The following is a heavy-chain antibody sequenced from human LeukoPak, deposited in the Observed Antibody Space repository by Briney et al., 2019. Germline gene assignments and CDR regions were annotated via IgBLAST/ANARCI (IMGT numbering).Heavy chain of an antibody. Sequence: PGGSLRLSCAASGFTFSSYWMGWVRQAPGQGLEWVANIRQEGSEKNYADSVKGRFTISRDNAKNSLYLQMNSLRAEDTAVYYCEQKVRGVYIDWGQGTLVTVSS. D-gene: IGHD3-10*01. CDR1: GFTFSSYW. V-gene: IGHV3-7*03. J-gene: IGHJ4*02. CDR3: EQKVRGVYID. CDR2: IRQEGSEK.